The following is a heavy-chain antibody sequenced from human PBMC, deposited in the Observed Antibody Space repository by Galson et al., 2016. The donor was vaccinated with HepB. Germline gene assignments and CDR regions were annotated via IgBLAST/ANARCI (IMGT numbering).Heavy chain of an antibody. CDR1: GFTFSRYA. CDR3: AKDLDIVVVPSAIDY. V-gene: IGHV3-23*01. CDR2: ISGSGDRR. D-gene: IGHD2-2*01. Sequence: RLSCAASGFTFSRYAMNWVRQAPGKGLEWVSVISGSGDRRYYADSVKGRFIISRDNSKNTVYLQMNSLRVEDTAVYYCAKDLDIVVVPSAIDYWGQGTLVTVSS. J-gene: IGHJ4*02.